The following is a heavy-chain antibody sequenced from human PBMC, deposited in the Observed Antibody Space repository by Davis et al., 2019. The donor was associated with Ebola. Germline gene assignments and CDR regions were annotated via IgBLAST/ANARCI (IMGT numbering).Heavy chain of an antibody. CDR3: ARDCSSGYYYYYGMDV. CDR2: ISSSSSYI. V-gene: IGHV3-21*01. J-gene: IGHJ6*02. Sequence: GESLKISCAASGFTFSSYSMNWVRQAPGKGLEWVSSISSSSSYIYYADSVKGRFTISRDNAKNSLYLQMNSLRAEDTAVYYCARDCSSGYYYYYGMDVWGQGTTVTVSS. D-gene: IGHD2-2*01. CDR1: GFTFSSYS.